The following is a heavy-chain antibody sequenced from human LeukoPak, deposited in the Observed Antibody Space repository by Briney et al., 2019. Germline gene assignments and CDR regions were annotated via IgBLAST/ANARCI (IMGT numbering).Heavy chain of an antibody. CDR1: GFTFSTYE. J-gene: IGHJ4*02. CDR2: ISHDGNDQ. CDR3: AATGYGDYGFDY. D-gene: IGHD4-17*01. Sequence: PGGSLRLSCAASGFTFSTYEMHWVRQAPGKGLEWVAVISHDGNDQYYADSVKGRFTISRDNSKNALYLQMNSLRLEDTAVYYCAATGYGDYGFDYWGQGTLVTVSS. V-gene: IGHV3-30*04.